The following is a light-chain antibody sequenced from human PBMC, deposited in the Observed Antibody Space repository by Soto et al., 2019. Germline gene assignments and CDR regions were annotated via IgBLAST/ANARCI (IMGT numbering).Light chain of an antibody. V-gene: IGKV2-30*02. CDR2: RVS. CDR1: QSLLHSDGKTY. CDR3: MQGTHWPRT. J-gene: IGKJ1*01. Sequence: DIVMTQTPLSLSVTPGQPASISCKSSQSLLHSDGKTYLNWFQQRPGQSPRRLLYRVSSRDSGVPDKFSGSGSGTNFTLKISWVEAEDVGVYYCMQGTHWPRTFGQGTKVDIK.